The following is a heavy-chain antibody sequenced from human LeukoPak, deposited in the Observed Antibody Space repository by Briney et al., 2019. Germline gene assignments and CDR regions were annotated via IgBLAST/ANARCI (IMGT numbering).Heavy chain of an antibody. D-gene: IGHD6-19*01. CDR1: GFTFXSYA. CDR3: AKGVSGWYGNAFDI. Sequence: LXXXCXASGFTFXSYAMSWVRQAPGKGLEWVSAISGSGGSTYYADSVKGRFTISRDNSKNTLYLQMNSLRAEDTAVYYCAKGVSGWYGNAFDIWGQGTMVTVSS. J-gene: IGHJ3*02. CDR2: ISGSGGST. V-gene: IGHV3-23*01.